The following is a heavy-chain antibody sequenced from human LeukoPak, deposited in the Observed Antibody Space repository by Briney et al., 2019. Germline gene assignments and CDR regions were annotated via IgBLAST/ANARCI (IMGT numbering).Heavy chain of an antibody. V-gene: IGHV2-5*02. CDR3: GHAYYYGSGSFD. D-gene: IGHD3-10*01. CDR1: GFSLSTSGVA. CDR2: IYWDDDK. Sequence: CPMLVKPTQTLTLNGTFSGFSLSTSGVALNYTPQPPGKPLEWLALIYWDDDKRYSPSLKSRLTITKDTSKNQVVLTMTNMDPVDTATYYCGHAYYYGSGSFDWGQGTLVTVSS. J-gene: IGHJ4*02.